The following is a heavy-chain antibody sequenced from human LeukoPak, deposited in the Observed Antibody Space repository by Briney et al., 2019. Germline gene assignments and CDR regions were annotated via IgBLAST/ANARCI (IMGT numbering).Heavy chain of an antibody. J-gene: IGHJ5*02. CDR2: IYYSGST. V-gene: IGHV4-59*01. CDR1: GGSSSSYY. Sequence: RPSETLSLTCTVTGGSSSSYYWSWILQPPGKELEWIGYIYYSGSTNYNPSLKSRVTISVDTSKNQFALELSSVTAADTAVYYCARDNDWFDPWGQGTLVTVSS. CDR3: ARDNDWFDP. D-gene: IGHD2-8*01.